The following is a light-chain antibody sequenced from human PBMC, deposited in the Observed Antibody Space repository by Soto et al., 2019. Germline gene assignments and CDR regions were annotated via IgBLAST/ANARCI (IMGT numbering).Light chain of an antibody. J-gene: IGLJ2*01. CDR2: GVS. CDR1: SSDVGGYQF. V-gene: IGLV2-14*01. CDR3: SSYTRSRDVV. Sequence: QSALTQPASVSGSPGQSITISCTGTSSDVGGYQFVSWYQQHPGKAPKLMIYGVSNRPSGVSDRFSGSKSGNTASLTISGLQADDEADYYCSSYTRSRDVVFGGGTKLTVL.